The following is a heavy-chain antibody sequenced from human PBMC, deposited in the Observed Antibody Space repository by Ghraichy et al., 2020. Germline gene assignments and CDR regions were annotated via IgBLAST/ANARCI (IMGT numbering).Heavy chain of an antibody. D-gene: IGHD2-8*01. V-gene: IGHV3-53*01. J-gene: IGHJ6*02. CDR1: GFTVSSNY. Sequence: GGSLRLSCAASGFTVSSNYMSWVRQAPGKGLEWVSVIYSGGSTYYADSVKGRFTISRDNSKNTLYLQMNSLRAEDTAVYYCPRDSAGMLPYYYYGMDVWGQGTTVTVSS. CDR3: PRDSAGMLPYYYYGMDV. CDR2: IYSGGST.